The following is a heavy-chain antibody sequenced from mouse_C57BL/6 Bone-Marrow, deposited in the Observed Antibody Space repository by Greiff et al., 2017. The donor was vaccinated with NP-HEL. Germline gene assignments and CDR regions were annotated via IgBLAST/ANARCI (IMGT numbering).Heavy chain of an antibody. CDR2: ISSGGSTN. Sequence: DVKLVESGGGLVKPGGSLKLSCAASGFTFSDYGMHWVRQAPEKGLEWVAYISSGGSTNYYADTVKGRFPISSDNAKNTLFLQMTSLRSEDTAMYYCARRLRRVMDYRGQGTSVTVSS. V-gene: IGHV5-17*01. CDR3: ARRLRRVMDY. D-gene: IGHD2-4*01. J-gene: IGHJ4*01. CDR1: GFTFSDYG.